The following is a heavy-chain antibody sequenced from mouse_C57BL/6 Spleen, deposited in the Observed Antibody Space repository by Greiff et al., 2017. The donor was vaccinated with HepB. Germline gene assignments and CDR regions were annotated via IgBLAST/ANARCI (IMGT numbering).Heavy chain of an antibody. V-gene: IGHV1-64*01. CDR3: AREGLRWFAY. CDR2: IHPNSGST. Sequence: VQLQQPGAELVKLGASVKLSCKASGYTFTSYWMHWVKQRPGQGLEWIGMIHPNSGSTNYNEKFKSKATLTVDKSSSTAYMQLSSLTSEDSAVYYCAREGLRWFAYWGQGTLVTVSA. J-gene: IGHJ3*01. D-gene: IGHD2-2*01. CDR1: GYTFTSYW.